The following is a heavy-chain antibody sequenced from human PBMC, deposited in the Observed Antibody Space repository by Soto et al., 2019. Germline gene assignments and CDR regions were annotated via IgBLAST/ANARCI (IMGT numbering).Heavy chain of an antibody. J-gene: IGHJ6*02. CDR1: GFTFSSYS. CDR2: ISSSSSYI. CDR3: ARDSGAGSSRSGYSYGYALRV. D-gene: IGHD5-18*01. V-gene: IGHV3-21*01. Sequence: EVQLVESGGGLVKPGGSLRLSCAASGFTFSSYSMNWVRQAPGKGLEWVSSISSSSSYIYYADSVKGRFTISRDNAKNSLYLQMNSLRAEDTAVYYCARDSGAGSSRSGYSYGYALRVWGQGTTVTVSS.